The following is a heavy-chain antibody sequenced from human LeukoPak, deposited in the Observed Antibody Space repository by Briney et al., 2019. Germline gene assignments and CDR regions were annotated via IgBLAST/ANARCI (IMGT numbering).Heavy chain of an antibody. D-gene: IGHD3-10*01. Sequence: PGGSLRLSCAASGFTFTSYSMNWVRQAPGKGLEWVSTISGSGGSTYYADSVKGRFTISRDNSKNTLYLQMNSLRAEDTAVYYCAKVLLWFGELSDSYYFDYWGQGTLVTVSS. V-gene: IGHV3-23*01. CDR1: GFTFTSYS. CDR3: AKVLLWFGELSDSYYFDY. CDR2: ISGSGGST. J-gene: IGHJ4*02.